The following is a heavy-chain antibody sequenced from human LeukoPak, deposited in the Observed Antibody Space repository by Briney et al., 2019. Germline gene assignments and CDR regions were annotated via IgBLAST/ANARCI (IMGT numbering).Heavy chain of an antibody. Sequence: ASVKVSCKVSGYTLTELSMHWVRQAPGKGLEWMGGFDPEDGETIYAQKFQGRVTMTRDTSTSTVYMELSSLRSEDTAVYYCAREVVGASRWFDPWGQGTLVTVSS. CDR3: AREVVGASRWFDP. V-gene: IGHV1-24*01. D-gene: IGHD1-26*01. CDR1: GYTLTELS. CDR2: FDPEDGET. J-gene: IGHJ5*02.